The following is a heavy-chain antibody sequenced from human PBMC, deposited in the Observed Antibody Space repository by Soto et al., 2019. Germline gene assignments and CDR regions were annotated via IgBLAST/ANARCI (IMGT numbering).Heavy chain of an antibody. J-gene: IGHJ6*02. CDR2: IRGFSPYT. V-gene: IGHV3-21*01. D-gene: IGHD3-10*01. CDR3: ARDRGYDAHDYYYNAMDV. CDR1: VFTFRTYT. Sequence: PGRALRPSCISSVFTFRTYTMNWVSQGPGKGLEWVSGIRGFSPYTFYAESVKGRFTISRDNAKNSLYLQMNSLRAEDTAVYYCARDRGYDAHDYYYNAMDVWGQGTTVTVSS.